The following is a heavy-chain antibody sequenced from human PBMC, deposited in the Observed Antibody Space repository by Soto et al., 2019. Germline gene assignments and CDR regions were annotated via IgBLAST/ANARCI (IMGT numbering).Heavy chain of an antibody. D-gene: IGHD6-19*01. J-gene: IGHJ6*02. V-gene: IGHV3-30*16. CDR1: GFIFSSSS. CDR2: ISYGGNTK. CDR3: ARDNLFRGGWTSDMDV. Sequence: LIVSCAASGFIFSSSSMRWVRQARVYGVYGVAVISYGGNTKYYGDSVRGRFSISRDHSDDTLYLQMTGLRPEDTGLYFCARDNLFRGGWTSDMDVWGQGTTVTVSS.